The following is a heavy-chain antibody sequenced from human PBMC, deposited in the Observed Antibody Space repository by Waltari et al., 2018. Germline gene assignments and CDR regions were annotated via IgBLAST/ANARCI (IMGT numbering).Heavy chain of an antibody. CDR2: INPNSGGT. Sequence: QVQLVQSGAEVKKPGASVKVSCKASGYTFTGYYMHWVRQAPGQGLEWMGRINPNSGGTNYAQKFQGRVTMTRDTSISTAYMELSRLRSDDTAVYYCARDQPTYYYGSGSYSYHDYWGQGTLVTVSS. CDR1: GYTFTGYY. J-gene: IGHJ4*02. V-gene: IGHV1-2*06. CDR3: ARDQPTYYYGSGSYSYHDY. D-gene: IGHD3-10*01.